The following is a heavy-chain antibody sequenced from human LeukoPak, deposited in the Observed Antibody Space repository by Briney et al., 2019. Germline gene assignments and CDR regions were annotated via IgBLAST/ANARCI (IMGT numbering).Heavy chain of an antibody. J-gene: IGHJ4*02. V-gene: IGHV1-2*02. CDR1: GYTFTDYY. D-gene: IGHD2-21*02. CDR2: INPYSGDT. CDR3: ATDQPYCGGDCYSDY. Sequence: ASVKVSCKASGYTFTDYYMHWVRQAPGPGLEWMGWINPYSGDTNSAQKFQGRVTMTRDTSISTAYMELSRLRSDDTAVYYCATDQPYCGGDCYSDYWGQGTLVTVSS.